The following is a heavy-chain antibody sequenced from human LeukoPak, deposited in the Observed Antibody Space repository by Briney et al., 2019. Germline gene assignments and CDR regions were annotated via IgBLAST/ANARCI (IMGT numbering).Heavy chain of an antibody. CDR2: ISGSGGST. D-gene: IGHD6-13*01. V-gene: IGHV3-23*01. CDR1: GFTFSSYA. Sequence: PGGSLRLSCAASGFTFSSYAMSWVRQAPGKGLEWVSAISGSGGSTYYADSVKGRFTISRDNSKNTLYLQMNSLRAEDTAVYYCAKGFKQQASYYYYDMDVWGQGTTVTVSS. J-gene: IGHJ6*02. CDR3: AKGFKQQASYYYYDMDV.